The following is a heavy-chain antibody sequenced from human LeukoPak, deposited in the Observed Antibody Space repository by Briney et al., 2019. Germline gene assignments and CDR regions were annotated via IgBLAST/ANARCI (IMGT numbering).Heavy chain of an antibody. CDR3: ARAPTKARRVVITKGWFDP. Sequence: GASVKVSCKASGYTFTSYAMNWVRQAPGQGLEWMGWINTNTGNPTYAQGFTGRFVFSLDTSVSTAYLQISSLKAEDTAVYYCARAPTKARRVVITKGWFDPWGQGTLVTVSS. J-gene: IGHJ5*02. CDR1: GYTFTSYA. CDR2: INTNTGNP. D-gene: IGHD3-22*01. V-gene: IGHV7-4-1*02.